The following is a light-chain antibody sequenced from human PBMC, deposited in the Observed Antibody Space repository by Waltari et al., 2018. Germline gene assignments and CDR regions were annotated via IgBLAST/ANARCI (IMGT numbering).Light chain of an antibody. CDR1: PTVLYNSNNRNY. CDR2: WAF. J-gene: IGKJ2*01. CDR3: QQYYSSPYT. Sequence: DFVMTQSPASLALSLGERATIHCKTSPTVLYNSNNRNYLTWYQQKPVQPPKLRFYWAFTRESGVPDRFSASGSGTDFTLTISRLQPEDVAIYYCQQYYSSPYTFGQGTRLEIK. V-gene: IGKV4-1*01.